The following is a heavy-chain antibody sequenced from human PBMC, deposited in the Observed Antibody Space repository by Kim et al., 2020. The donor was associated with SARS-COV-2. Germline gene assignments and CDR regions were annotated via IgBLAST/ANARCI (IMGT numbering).Heavy chain of an antibody. CDR1: GFTFSSYG. CDR3: ARDLAVTYWYFDL. Sequence: GGSLRLSCAVSGFTFSSYGMHWVRQAPGKGLEWVAVIWYDGSNKYYADSVKGRFTISRDNSKNTLYLQMNSLRAEDTAVYYCARDLAVTYWYFDLWGRGTLVTVSS. D-gene: IGHD2-21*02. J-gene: IGHJ2*01. CDR2: IWYDGSNK. V-gene: IGHV3-33*01.